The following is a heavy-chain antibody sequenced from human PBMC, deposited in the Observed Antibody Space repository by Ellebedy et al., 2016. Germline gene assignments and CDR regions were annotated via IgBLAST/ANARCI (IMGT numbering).Heavy chain of an antibody. Sequence: SETLSLTCAVSGGSISSGGYSWSWIRQPPGKGLEWIGYIYHSGSTYYNPSLKSRVTISVDRSKNQFSLKLSSVTAADTAVYYCARVGGYCFEPWGQGTLVTVSS. CDR3: ARVGGYCFEP. V-gene: IGHV4-30-2*01. J-gene: IGHJ5*02. CDR1: GGSISSGGYS. D-gene: IGHD2-15*01. CDR2: IYHSGST.